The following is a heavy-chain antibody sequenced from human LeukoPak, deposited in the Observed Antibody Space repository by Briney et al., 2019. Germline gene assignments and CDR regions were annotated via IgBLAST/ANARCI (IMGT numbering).Heavy chain of an antibody. CDR2: ISSSSSYI. CDR3: ARGSIRGYVPYN. D-gene: IGHD3-10*01. V-gene: IGHV3-21*01. Sequence: GGSLRLFCAASGFTFSGYSMNWVRRAPGKGLEWVSSISSSSSYIYYADSVKGRFTISRDNAKNSLYLQMNSLRAEDTAVYYCARGSIRGYVPYNWGQGTLVTVSS. CDR1: GFTFSGYS. J-gene: IGHJ4*02.